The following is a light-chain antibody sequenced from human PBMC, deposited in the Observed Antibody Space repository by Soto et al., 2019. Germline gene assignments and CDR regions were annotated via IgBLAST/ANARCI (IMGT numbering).Light chain of an antibody. CDR1: QGISSSN. CDR2: GAS. J-gene: IGKJ1*01. Sequence: ALAQSPYTISLPPAERATLPGRASQGISSSNLAWYQQKPGQAPRLLIYGASSRATGIPDRFSGSGSGTDFTLTISRLQPEDFAVYYCQQYSNLPPWTFGQGTKVDI. V-gene: IGKV3-20*01. CDR3: QQYSNLPPWT.